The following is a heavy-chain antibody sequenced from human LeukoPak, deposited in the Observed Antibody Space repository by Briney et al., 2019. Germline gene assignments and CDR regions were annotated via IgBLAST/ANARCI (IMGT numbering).Heavy chain of an antibody. Sequence: TGGSLRLSCAASGFTFSSYAMSWVRQAPGKGLEWVSAISGSGGSTYYADSVKGRFTISRDNSKNTLYLQMNSLRAEDTAVYYCGVAVAGNFDYWGQGTLVTVSS. CDR1: GFTFSSYA. CDR3: GVAVAGNFDY. D-gene: IGHD6-19*01. V-gene: IGHV3-23*01. CDR2: ISGSGGST. J-gene: IGHJ4*02.